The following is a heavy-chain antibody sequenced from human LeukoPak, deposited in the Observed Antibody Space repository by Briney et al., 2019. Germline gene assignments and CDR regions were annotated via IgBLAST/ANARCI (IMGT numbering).Heavy chain of an antibody. Sequence: GGSLRLSCAASGFTVSNNYVSWVRQAPGKGLEWASLIYSGGSTYYADSVQGRFIISRDNSKNTVYLQLNSLRAEDTAVYYCAKVAKYYYGSETYYFFEHWGQGTPVTASS. D-gene: IGHD3-10*01. CDR2: IYSGGST. V-gene: IGHV3-66*01. CDR1: GFTVSNNY. CDR3: AKVAKYYYGSETYYFFEH. J-gene: IGHJ4*02.